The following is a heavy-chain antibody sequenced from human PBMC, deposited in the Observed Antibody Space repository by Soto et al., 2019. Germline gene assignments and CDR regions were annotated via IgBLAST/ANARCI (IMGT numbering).Heavy chain of an antibody. CDR2: IWYDGSNK. D-gene: IGHD3-10*01. J-gene: IGHJ5*02. CDR1: GFTFSSYG. Sequence: PGGSLRLSCAASGFTFSSYGMHWVRQAPGKGLEWVAVIWYDGSNKYYADSVKGRLTISRDNSKNTLYLQMNSLRAEDTAVYYCAREAGSGSYYSNWFDPWGQGTLVTVSS. CDR3: AREAGSGSYYSNWFDP. V-gene: IGHV3-33*01.